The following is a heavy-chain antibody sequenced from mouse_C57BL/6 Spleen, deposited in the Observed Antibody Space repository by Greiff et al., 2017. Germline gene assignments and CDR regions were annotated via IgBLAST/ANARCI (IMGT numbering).Heavy chain of an antibody. CDR1: GYTFTSYW. V-gene: IGHV1-59*01. CDR3: ANNHYYGSSPSLDY. Sequence: QVQLQQSGAELVRPGTSVKLSCKASGYTFTSYWMHWVKQRPGQGLEWIGVIDPSDSYTNYNQKFKVKATLTVDTSSSTAYMQLSSLTSEDSAVYYCANNHYYGSSPSLDYWGQGTTLTVSS. D-gene: IGHD1-1*01. J-gene: IGHJ2*01. CDR2: IDPSDSYT.